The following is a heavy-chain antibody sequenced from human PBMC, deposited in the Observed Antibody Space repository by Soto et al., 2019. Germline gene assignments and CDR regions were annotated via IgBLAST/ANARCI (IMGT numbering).Heavy chain of an antibody. V-gene: IGHV4-39*01. Sequence: QLQLQESGPELVKPSETLSLTCTVSGGSISSSSYYWGWIRQPPGKGLEWIGSIYYSGSTYYNPSLKSRVTISVDTSKNQFSLKLSSVTAADTAVYYCARLFIGLNYFDYWGQGTLVTVSS. J-gene: IGHJ4*02. CDR3: ARLFIGLNYFDY. CDR1: GGSISSSSYY. D-gene: IGHD2-15*01. CDR2: IYYSGST.